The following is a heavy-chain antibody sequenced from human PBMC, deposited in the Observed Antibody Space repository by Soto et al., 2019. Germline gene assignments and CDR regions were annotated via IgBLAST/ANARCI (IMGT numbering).Heavy chain of an antibody. Sequence: SETLSLTCAVYGGSFSGYCWSWIRQPPGKGLEWIGEINHSGSTNYNPSLKSRVTISVDTSKNQFSLKLSSVTAADTAVYYCARVVLGGRYNWFDPWGQGTLVTVSS. D-gene: IGHD2-8*02. CDR1: GGSFSGYC. J-gene: IGHJ5*02. CDR2: INHSGST. V-gene: IGHV4-34*01. CDR3: ARVVLGGRYNWFDP.